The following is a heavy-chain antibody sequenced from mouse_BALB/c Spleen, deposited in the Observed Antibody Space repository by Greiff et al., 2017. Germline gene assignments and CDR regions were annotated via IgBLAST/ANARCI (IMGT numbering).Heavy chain of an antibody. CDR1: GYTFSSYW. CDR3: ARGGRVGFFDY. CDR2: ILPGSGST. D-gene: IGHD1-3*01. J-gene: IGHJ2*01. V-gene: IGHV1-9*01. Sequence: QVQLKESGAELMKPGASVKISCKATGYTFSSYWIEWVKQRPGHGLEWIGEILPGSGSTNYNEKFKGKATFTADTSSNTAYMQLSSLTSEDSAVYYCARGGRVGFFDYWGQGTTLTVSS.